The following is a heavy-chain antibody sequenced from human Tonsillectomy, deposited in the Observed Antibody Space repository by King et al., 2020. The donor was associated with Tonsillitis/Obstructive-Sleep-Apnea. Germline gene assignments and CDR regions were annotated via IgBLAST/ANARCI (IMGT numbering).Heavy chain of an antibody. V-gene: IGHV3-30*04. CDR3: ARGYKWELLTWFDP. CDR2: ISYDGSNK. D-gene: IGHD1-26*01. CDR1: GFTFSSYA. J-gene: IGHJ5*02. Sequence: QLVQSGGGVVQPGRSLRLSCAASGFTFSSYAMHWVRQAPGKGLEWVAVISYDGSNKYYADSVKGRFTISRDNSKNTLYLQMNSLRAEDTAVYYCARGYKWELLTWFDPWGQGTLVTVSS.